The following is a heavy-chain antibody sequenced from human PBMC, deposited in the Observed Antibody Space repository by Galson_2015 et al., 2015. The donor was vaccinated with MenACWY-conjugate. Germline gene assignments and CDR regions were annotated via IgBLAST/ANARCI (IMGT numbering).Heavy chain of an antibody. V-gene: IGHV5-51*01. CDR2: ISPVNSNI. Sequence: QSGAEVKKPGESPKISCKGSGYTLTPYWIGWVRQLPGKGLEWMGLISPVNSNIRYSPSFQGQVTISADESISTACLQWSSLKASDTATYYCARHPPGGRGMDVWGRGTTVTVSS. CDR3: ARHPPGGRGMDV. CDR1: GYTLTPYW. J-gene: IGHJ6*02. D-gene: IGHD1-26*01.